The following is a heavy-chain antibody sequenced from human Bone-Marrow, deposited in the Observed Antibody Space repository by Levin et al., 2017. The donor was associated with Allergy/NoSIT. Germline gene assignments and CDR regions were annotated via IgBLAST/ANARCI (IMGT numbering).Heavy chain of an antibody. V-gene: IGHV4-39*01. D-gene: IGHD5-24*01. CDR1: GGSISSSSYY. CDR2: IYYSGST. Sequence: SSETLSLTCTVSGGSISSSSYYWGWIRQPPGKGLEWIGSIYYSGSTYYNPSLKSRVTISVDTSKNQFSLKLSSVTAADTAVYYCARLEMATISRTFDYWGQGTLVTVSS. CDR3: ARLEMATISRTFDY. J-gene: IGHJ4*02.